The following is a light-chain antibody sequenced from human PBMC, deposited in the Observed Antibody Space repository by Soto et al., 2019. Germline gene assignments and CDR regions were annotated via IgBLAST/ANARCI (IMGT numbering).Light chain of an antibody. V-gene: IGLV2-14*01. CDR1: SSDVGAYDF. CDR3: TSYTSSNTLYV. J-gene: IGLJ1*01. CDR2: DVS. Sequence: QSVLTQPASLSGSPGQSITISCTGTSSDVGAYDFVSWYQQHPDKAPKLMIYDVSNRPSGVSDRFSGSKSGNTASLTISGLLAEDEADYYCTSYTSSNTLYVFGTGTKVTVL.